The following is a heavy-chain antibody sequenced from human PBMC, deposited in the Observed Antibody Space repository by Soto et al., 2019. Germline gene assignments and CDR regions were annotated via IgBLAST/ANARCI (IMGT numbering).Heavy chain of an antibody. CDR2: ISYNGRT. Sequence: SETLSLTCNVSAGSITGDSYYWTWIRQPPGKGLEWLGYISYNGRTNYNPSLKSRVTISVDTSRKQFFLRLTSVTAADTAIYYCARDPCGSDCYSGLDYWGQGSLVTVST. D-gene: IGHD2-21*02. J-gene: IGHJ4*02. CDR3: ARDPCGSDCYSGLDY. CDR1: AGSITGDSYY. V-gene: IGHV4-61*01.